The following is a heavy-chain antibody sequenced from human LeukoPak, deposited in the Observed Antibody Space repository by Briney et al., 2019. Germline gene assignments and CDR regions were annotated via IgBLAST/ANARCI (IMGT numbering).Heavy chain of an antibody. CDR2: ISSSSSYI. CDR1: GFTFSSYE. V-gene: IGHV3-21*01. D-gene: IGHD3-22*01. CDR3: ARDLYDSSGYYPNTDY. Sequence: GGSLRLSCAASGFTFSSYEMNWVRQAPGKGLEWVSSISSSSSYIYYADSVKGRFTISRDNAKNSLYLQMNSLRAEDTAVYYCARDLYDSSGYYPNTDYWGQGTLVTVSS. J-gene: IGHJ4*02.